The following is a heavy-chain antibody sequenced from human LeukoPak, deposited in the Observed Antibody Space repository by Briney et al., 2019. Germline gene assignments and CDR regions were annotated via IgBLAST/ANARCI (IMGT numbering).Heavy chain of an antibody. CDR3: ARLPYYYDSSGHYP. Sequence: ASVKVSCKASGYTFTSYGISWVRQAPGQGLEWMGWISAYNGNTNYAQKLQGRVTMTTDTSTSTAYMELRSLRSDDAAVYYCARLPYYYDSSGHYPWGQGTLVTVSS. J-gene: IGHJ5*02. D-gene: IGHD3-22*01. V-gene: IGHV1-18*01. CDR2: ISAYNGNT. CDR1: GYTFTSYG.